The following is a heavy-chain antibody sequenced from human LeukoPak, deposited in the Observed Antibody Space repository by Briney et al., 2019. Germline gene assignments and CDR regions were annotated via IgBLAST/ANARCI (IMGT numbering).Heavy chain of an antibody. V-gene: IGHV3-43*01. Sequence: GGSLRLSCAASGFTFDEYTMHWVRQRPGKGLEWVCLISWDGSSTYCADSVKGRFTISRDNTENSLYLQMNSLGTEDTAFYFCTKERGSELPKYQFDYWGQGTLVTVSS. J-gene: IGHJ4*02. D-gene: IGHD5-24*01. CDR1: GFTFDEYT. CDR3: TKERGSELPKYQFDY. CDR2: ISWDGSST.